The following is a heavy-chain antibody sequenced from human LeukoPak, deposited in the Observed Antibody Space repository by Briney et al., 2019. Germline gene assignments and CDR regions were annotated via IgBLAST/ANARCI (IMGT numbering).Heavy chain of an antibody. CDR1: GFTFSDYY. V-gene: IGHV3-11*01. D-gene: IGHD6-19*01. CDR3: ARDPGYSSGWSYFDY. CDR2: ISSSGSTI. J-gene: IGHJ4*02. Sequence: GGSLRLSCAASGFTFSDYYMSWLRQAPGKGLEWVSYISSSGSTIYYADSVKGRFTIFRDNAKNSLYLQMNSLRAEDTAVYYCARDPGYSSGWSYFDYWGQGTLVTVSS.